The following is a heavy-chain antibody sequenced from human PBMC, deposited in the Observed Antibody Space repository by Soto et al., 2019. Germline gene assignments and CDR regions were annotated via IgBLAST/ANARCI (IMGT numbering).Heavy chain of an antibody. Sequence: PGGSLRLSCAASGFTFSSYWMHWVRQAPGKGLVWVSRINGDGSSTTYADSVKGRFTISRDNAKSSLYLQMNSLRAEDTALYYCAKATDIAVAGGAEYFQHWGQGTLVTVSS. D-gene: IGHD6-19*01. CDR3: AKATDIAVAGGAEYFQH. CDR1: GFTFSSYW. CDR2: INGDGSST. V-gene: IGHV3-74*01. J-gene: IGHJ1*01.